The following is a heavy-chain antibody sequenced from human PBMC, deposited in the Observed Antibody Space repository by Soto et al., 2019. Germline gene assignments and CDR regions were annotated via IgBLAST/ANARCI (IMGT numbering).Heavy chain of an antibody. Sequence: GASVKVSCKASGYTLTNYYMHWVRQAPRQGLEWMGIINPTTGSTVYAQKFEGRVTMTWVTSTRTVYMELSNLRSEDTAVYYCARDMADSSGYYYDRWGQGTLVTVSS. D-gene: IGHD3-22*01. V-gene: IGHV1-46*01. J-gene: IGHJ4*02. CDR1: GYTLTNYY. CDR2: INPTTGST. CDR3: ARDMADSSGYYYDR.